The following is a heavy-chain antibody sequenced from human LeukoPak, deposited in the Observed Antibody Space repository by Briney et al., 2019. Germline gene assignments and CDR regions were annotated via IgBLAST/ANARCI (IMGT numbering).Heavy chain of an antibody. CDR3: ARVYCSSGSCYYYYYYMDV. V-gene: IGHV1-18*01. Sequence: ASVKVSCKASGYTFTSYGISWVRQAPGQGLEWMGWISAYNGNTDYAQKLQGRVTMTTDTSTSTAYMELGSLRSDDTAVYYCARVYCSSGSCYYYYYYMDVWGKGTTVTVSS. J-gene: IGHJ6*03. D-gene: IGHD2-15*01. CDR1: GYTFTSYG. CDR2: ISAYNGNT.